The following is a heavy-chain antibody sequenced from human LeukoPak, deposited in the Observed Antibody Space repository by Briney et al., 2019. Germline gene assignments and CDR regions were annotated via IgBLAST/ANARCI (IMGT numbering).Heavy chain of an antibody. Sequence: GGSLRLSCAAPRFTFNTYAMSCVRQAPGKGLEWVSAISGSGGSTYYADSVKGRFTISRDNSKNTLYLQMSSLRAEDTAVYYCAKDGLVWFGELNWGQGTLVTVSS. CDR1: RFTFNTYA. V-gene: IGHV3-23*01. CDR3: AKDGLVWFGELN. CDR2: ISGSGGST. D-gene: IGHD3-10*01. J-gene: IGHJ4*02.